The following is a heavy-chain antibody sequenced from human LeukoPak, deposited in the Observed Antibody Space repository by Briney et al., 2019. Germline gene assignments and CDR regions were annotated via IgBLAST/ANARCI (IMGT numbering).Heavy chain of an antibody. D-gene: IGHD1-20*01. CDR1: GYTFSTYD. V-gene: IGHV1-8*01. J-gene: IGHJ4*02. CDR2: MNPNSGNT. Sequence: ASVKVSCKASGYTFSTYDINWVRQATGQGLEWMGWMNPNSGNTGYAQKFQGRVTITRNTSISTAYMELSSLRSEDTAVYYCARRPSRITGTTRHYYFDYWGQGTLVTVSS. CDR3: ARRPSRITGTTRHYYFDY.